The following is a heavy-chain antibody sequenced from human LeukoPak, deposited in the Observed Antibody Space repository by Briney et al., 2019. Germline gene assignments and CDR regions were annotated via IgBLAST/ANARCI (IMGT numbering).Heavy chain of an antibody. CDR3: ARAGQFISARPITFDY. V-gene: IGHV4-59*01. CDR1: GGSISNYY. D-gene: IGHD6-6*01. CDR2: IYYSGST. J-gene: IGHJ4*02. Sequence: PSETLSLTCTVSGGSISNYYWCWIRQPPGKGLEWIGYIYYSGSTNSNPSLKSRVTISLDTSKNQFSLKLSSVTAADTVVYYCARAGQFISARPITFDYWGQGSLVTVSS.